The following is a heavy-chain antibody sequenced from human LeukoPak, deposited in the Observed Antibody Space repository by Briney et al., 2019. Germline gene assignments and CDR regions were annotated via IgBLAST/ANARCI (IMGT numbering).Heavy chain of an antibody. CDR2: INSDGSST. J-gene: IGHJ4*02. Sequence: GGSLRLSCAASGFTFSSYWMHWVRQAPGKGLVWVSRINSDGSSTSYADSVKGRFTISRDNAKNTPYLQMNILRAEDTAVYYCARGGAYSYGYLDYWGQGTLVTVSS. CDR1: GFTFSSYW. V-gene: IGHV3-74*01. D-gene: IGHD5-18*01. CDR3: ARGGAYSYGYLDY.